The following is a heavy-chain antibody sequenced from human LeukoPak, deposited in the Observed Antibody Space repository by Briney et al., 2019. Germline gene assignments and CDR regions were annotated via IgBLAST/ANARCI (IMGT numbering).Heavy chain of an antibody. J-gene: IGHJ6*03. Sequence: PSETLYLTCTVSGGSINAANYYWGWLRQPPGKGLEWIGSIYYSETTYDNPSLKSRVTISIETSKNQFSLRLSSVTASDTAVYYCARQRADYYYYYVDVWGEGTTVAVS. CDR3: ARQRADYYYYYVDV. V-gene: IGHV4-39*01. CDR2: IYYSETT. CDR1: GGSINAANYY.